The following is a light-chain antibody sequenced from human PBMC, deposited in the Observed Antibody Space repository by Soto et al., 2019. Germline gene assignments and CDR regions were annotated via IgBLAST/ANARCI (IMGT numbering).Light chain of an antibody. V-gene: IGKV3-15*01. CDR1: QSVSSK. CDR3: QQYNSWLWT. CDR2: GAS. Sequence: EIVMTPSPATPSVSPGEGGTLSCRASQSVSSKLAWYQQKPGQAPRLLIYGASTRATGIPARFSGSGSGTDFTLIISSLQSEDSAVYYCQQYNSWLWTFGQGTKVDIK. J-gene: IGKJ1*01.